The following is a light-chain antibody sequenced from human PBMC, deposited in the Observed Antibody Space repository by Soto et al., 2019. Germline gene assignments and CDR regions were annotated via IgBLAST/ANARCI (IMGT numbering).Light chain of an antibody. CDR2: KAS. Sequence: IQMTQSPSTLSGSVGERVTITCRASQTISSWLAWYQQKPGKAPKLLIYKASTLKSGVPSRFSGSGSGTEFTLTISNLQPDDFATYYCQQYDNYPLTFGGGTKVDI. CDR1: QTISSW. CDR3: QQYDNYPLT. V-gene: IGKV1-5*03. J-gene: IGKJ4*01.